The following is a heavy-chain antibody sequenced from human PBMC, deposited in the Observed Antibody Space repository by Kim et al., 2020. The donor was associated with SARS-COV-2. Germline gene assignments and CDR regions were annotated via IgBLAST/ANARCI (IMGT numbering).Heavy chain of an antibody. CDR2: ISYDGSNK. V-gene: IGHV3-30*18. D-gene: IGHD3-16*01. J-gene: IGHJ6*03. Sequence: GGSLRLSCAASGFTFSSYGMHWVRQAPGKGLEWVAVISYDGSNKYYADSVKGRFTISRDNSKNTLYLQMNSLRAEDTAVYYCAKDGDTDYVSYYYMDVWG. CDR1: GFTFSSYG. CDR3: AKDGDTDYVSYYYMDV.